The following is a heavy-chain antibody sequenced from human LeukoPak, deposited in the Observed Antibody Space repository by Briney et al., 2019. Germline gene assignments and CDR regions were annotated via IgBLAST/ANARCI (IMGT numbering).Heavy chain of an antibody. V-gene: IGHV3-23*01. CDR3: AKSSEIAVAGSGEG. J-gene: IGHJ4*02. D-gene: IGHD6-19*01. CDR1: RFTFNSYA. CDR2: TSGSGARK. Sequence: PGGSIRHSCAASRFTFNSYAMSWVRQAPGKGLERVSATSGSGARKYFADTVKGRFTISRANSKSALYLQMKSLRAEDTAVYYCAKSSEIAVAGSGEGWGQGTLVTVSS.